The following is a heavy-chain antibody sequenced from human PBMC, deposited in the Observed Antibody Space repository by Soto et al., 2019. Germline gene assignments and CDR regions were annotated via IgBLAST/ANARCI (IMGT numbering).Heavy chain of an antibody. CDR3: AREVSDYYYMDV. D-gene: IGHD1-20*01. Sequence: ASVKVSCNASGYKFTNYGITWVRQAHGQGLEWMGWISAENGDTHYTQSLQGRVTMTTNTTTSTAYMELRGLRSDDTAVYYWAREVSDYYYMDVWGKGTTVTVSS. CDR2: ISAENGDT. CDR1: GYKFTNYG. J-gene: IGHJ6*03. V-gene: IGHV1-18*01.